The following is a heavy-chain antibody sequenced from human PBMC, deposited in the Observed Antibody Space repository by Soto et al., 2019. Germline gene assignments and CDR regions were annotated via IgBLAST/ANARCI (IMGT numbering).Heavy chain of an antibody. Sequence: GGSLRLSCAASGFTFSSYSMNWVRQAPGKGLEWVSSISSSSSYIYYADSVKGRFTISRDNAKNSLYLQMNSLRAEDTAVYYCARDRGGFCTNGVCYEFDPWGQGTLVTVSS. J-gene: IGHJ5*02. CDR1: GFTFSSYS. CDR2: ISSSSSYI. CDR3: ARDRGGFCTNGVCYEFDP. D-gene: IGHD2-8*01. V-gene: IGHV3-21*01.